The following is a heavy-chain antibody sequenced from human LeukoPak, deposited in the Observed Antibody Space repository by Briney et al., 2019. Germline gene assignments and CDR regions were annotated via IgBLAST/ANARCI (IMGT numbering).Heavy chain of an antibody. V-gene: IGHV1-69*05. D-gene: IGHD2-15*01. J-gene: IGHJ4*02. Sequence: ASVKVPCKASGGTFSSYAISWVRQAPGQGLEWMGGIIPIFGTANYAQKFQGRVTITTDESTSTAYMELSSLRSEDTAVYYCASQYCSGGSCNAIDYWGQGTLVTVSS. CDR2: IIPIFGTA. CDR1: GGTFSSYA. CDR3: ASQYCSGGSCNAIDY.